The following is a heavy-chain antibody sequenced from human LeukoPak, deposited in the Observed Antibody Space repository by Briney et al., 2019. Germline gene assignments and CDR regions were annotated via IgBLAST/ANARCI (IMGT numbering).Heavy chain of an antibody. CDR2: ISTSSSYI. D-gene: IGHD1-26*01. CDR1: GFTFSSYN. CDR3: ARGLGDYMGASGY. Sequence: GGSLRLSCATSGFTFSSYNMNWVRQAPGKGLEWVASISTSSSYIYYADSLKGRFTISRDNAKNSLYLQMNSLRVEDTAVYYCARGLGDYMGASGYWGQGILVTVSS. J-gene: IGHJ4*02. V-gene: IGHV3-21*01.